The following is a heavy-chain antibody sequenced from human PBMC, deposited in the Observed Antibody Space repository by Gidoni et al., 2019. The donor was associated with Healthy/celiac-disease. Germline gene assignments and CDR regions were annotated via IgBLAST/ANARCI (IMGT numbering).Heavy chain of an antibody. CDR1: GFTFSSYW. CDR2: IKQDGSEK. V-gene: IGHV3-7*03. J-gene: IGHJ6*03. Sequence: EVQLVESGGGLVQPGGSLRLSCAASGFTFSSYWMSWVRQAPGKGLEWVANIKQDGSEKYYVDSVKGRFTISRDNAKNSLYLQMNSLRAEDTAVYYCARDSPLAWSGSSSMDVWGKGTTVTVSS. CDR3: ARDSPLAWSGSSSMDV. D-gene: IGHD3-3*01.